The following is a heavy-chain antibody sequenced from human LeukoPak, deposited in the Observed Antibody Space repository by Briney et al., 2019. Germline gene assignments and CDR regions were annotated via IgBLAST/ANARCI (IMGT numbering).Heavy chain of an antibody. D-gene: IGHD6-13*01. V-gene: IGHV4-61*01. Sequence: SETLSLTCTVSGGSISSSSYYWGWIRQPPGKGLEWIGYIYYSGSTNYNPSLKSRVTISVDTSKNQFSLKLSSVTAADTAVYYCARDISIAAADKNWYFDLWGRGTLVTVSS. CDR2: IYYSGST. CDR3: ARDISIAAADKNWYFDL. CDR1: GGSISSSSYY. J-gene: IGHJ2*01.